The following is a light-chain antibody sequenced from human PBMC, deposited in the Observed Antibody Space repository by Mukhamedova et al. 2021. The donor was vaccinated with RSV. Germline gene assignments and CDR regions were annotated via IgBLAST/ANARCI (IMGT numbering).Light chain of an antibody. J-gene: IGKJ1*01. CDR3: QQYNSYWT. CDR2: KAS. Sequence: WYQRRVHGKAPKLLIYKASSLESGVPSRFSGSGSGTEFTLTISSLQPDDFATYYCQQYNSYWTFGQGTKVEIK. V-gene: IGKV1-5*03.